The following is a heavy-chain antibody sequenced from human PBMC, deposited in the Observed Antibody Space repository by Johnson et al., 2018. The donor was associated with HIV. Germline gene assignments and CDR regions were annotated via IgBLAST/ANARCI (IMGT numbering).Heavy chain of an antibody. J-gene: IGHJ3*02. D-gene: IGHD3-10*01. V-gene: IGHV3-30*03. Sequence: QVQLVESGGGLVKPGGSLRLSCAASGFTFSNAWMSWVRQAPGKGLEWVAVISYDGSNKYYADSVKGRFIISRDTSKNTLYLQMNSLRAEDTAVYYCAIGRGEFPRHAFDIWGQGTMVTVSS. CDR3: AIGRGEFPRHAFDI. CDR2: ISYDGSNK. CDR1: GFTFSNAW.